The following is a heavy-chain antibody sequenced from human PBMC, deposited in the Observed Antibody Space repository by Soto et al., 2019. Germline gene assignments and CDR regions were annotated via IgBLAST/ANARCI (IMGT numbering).Heavy chain of an antibody. D-gene: IGHD5-18*01. Sequence: PSETLSLTCAVSGGSISSGGYSWSWIRQPPGKGLEWIGYMYHSGSTYYNPSLKSRVTISVDTSKNQFSLKLSSVTAADTAMYYCVCIFSVGDRYGFYYYGMDVWGQGTTVTVFS. CDR2: MYHSGST. V-gene: IGHV4-30-2*01. J-gene: IGHJ6*02. CDR1: GGSISSGGYS. CDR3: VCIFSVGDRYGFYYYGMDV.